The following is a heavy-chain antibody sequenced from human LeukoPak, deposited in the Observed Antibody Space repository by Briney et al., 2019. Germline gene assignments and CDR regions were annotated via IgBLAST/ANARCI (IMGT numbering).Heavy chain of an antibody. D-gene: IGHD3-3*01. CDR1: GFTFSSYA. Sequence: GGSLRLSCAASGFTFSSYAMSWVRQAPGKELEWVSAISGSGGSTYYADSVKGRFTISRDNSKNTLYLQMNSLRAEDTAVYYCAKEPRITIFGVDDAFDIWGQGTMVTVSS. CDR2: ISGSGGST. J-gene: IGHJ3*02. V-gene: IGHV3-23*01. CDR3: AKEPRITIFGVDDAFDI.